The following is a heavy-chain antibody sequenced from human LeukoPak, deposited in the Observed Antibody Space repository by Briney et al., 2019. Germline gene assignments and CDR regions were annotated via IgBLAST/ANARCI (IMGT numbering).Heavy chain of an antibody. Sequence: PGGSLRLSCAASGFXFSSYSINWVRQAPGKGLEWVSSISSSSYIYYADSVKGRFTISRDNAKNSLYLQMNSLRAEDTAVYYCAREWELLDYWGQGTLVTVSS. CDR1: GFXFSSYS. D-gene: IGHD1-26*01. J-gene: IGHJ4*02. CDR3: AREWELLDY. V-gene: IGHV3-21*01. CDR2: ISSSSYI.